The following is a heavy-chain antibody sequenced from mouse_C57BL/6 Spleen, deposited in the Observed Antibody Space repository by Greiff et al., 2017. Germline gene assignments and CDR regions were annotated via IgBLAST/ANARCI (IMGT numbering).Heavy chain of an antibody. V-gene: IGHV1-82*01. D-gene: IGHD1-1*01. J-gene: IGHJ4*01. CDR2: IYPGDGDT. CDR1: GYAFSSSW. Sequence: QVQLQQSGPELVKPGASVKISCKASGYAFSSSWMNWVKQRPGKGLEWIGRIYPGDGDTNYNGKFKGKATLTADKSSSTAYMQLSSLTSEDSAVYFCARGYGRDYYAMDYWGQGTSVTVSS. CDR3: ARGYGRDYYAMDY.